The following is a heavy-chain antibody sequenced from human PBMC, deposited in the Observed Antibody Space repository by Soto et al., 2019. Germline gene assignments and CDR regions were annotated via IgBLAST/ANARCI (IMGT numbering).Heavy chain of an antibody. CDR2: INTYNGNT. CDR3: AMVDVDVKPSPKDV. V-gene: IGHV1-18*01. CDR1: GYTFTRYG. D-gene: IGHD2-2*03. J-gene: IGHJ6*02. Sequence: QVQLVQSGAEVKNPGASVKVSCKASGYTFTRYGIGWARQAPGQGLEWMGWINTYNGNTNYAQNVQGRVTLTTDTSPSTAYIELRSLRSNDTAIYYCAMVDVDVKPSPKDVWGQGTTVIVSS.